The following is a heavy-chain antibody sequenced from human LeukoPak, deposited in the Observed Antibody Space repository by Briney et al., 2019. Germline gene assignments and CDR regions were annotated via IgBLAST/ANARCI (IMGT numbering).Heavy chain of an antibody. CDR3: ARHFGYYGEFDH. CDR2: IYYSGST. CDR1: GGSISSYY. V-gene: IGHV4-59*08. D-gene: IGHD3-3*01. J-gene: IGHJ4*02. Sequence: SETLSLTCTVSGGSISSYYWSWIRQPPGKGLEWIGYIYYSGSTNYNPSLKSRVTISVDTSKNQFSLKLSSVTAADTAVYYCARHFGYYGEFDHWGQGTLVTVSS.